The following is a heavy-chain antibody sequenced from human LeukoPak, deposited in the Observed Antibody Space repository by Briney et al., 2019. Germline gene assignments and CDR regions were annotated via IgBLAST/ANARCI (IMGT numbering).Heavy chain of an antibody. CDR2: IYTSGST. Sequence: PSETLSLTCAVYGGSFSGYYWSWIRQPPGKGLEWIGRIYTSGSTNYNPSLKSRVTMSVDTSKNQFSLKLSSVTAADTAVYYCARQDYGDYAVHAFDIWGQGTMVTVSS. CDR1: GGSFSGYY. V-gene: IGHV4-59*10. CDR3: ARQDYGDYAVHAFDI. J-gene: IGHJ3*02. D-gene: IGHD4-17*01.